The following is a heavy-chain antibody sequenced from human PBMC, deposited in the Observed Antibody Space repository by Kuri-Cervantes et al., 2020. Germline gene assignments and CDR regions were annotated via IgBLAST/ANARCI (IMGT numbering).Heavy chain of an antibody. Sequence: GESLKISCAASGFTFSSYGMHWVRQAPGKGLEWVAVIWYDGSNKYYADSVKGRFTISRDNSKNTLYLQMNSLRAEDTAVYYCAKTARLFGWRYYYGMDVWGQGTTVTVSS. CDR1: GFTFSSYG. CDR2: IWYDGSNK. J-gene: IGHJ6*02. V-gene: IGHV3-33*08. CDR3: AKTARLFGWRYYYGMDV. D-gene: IGHD6-6*01.